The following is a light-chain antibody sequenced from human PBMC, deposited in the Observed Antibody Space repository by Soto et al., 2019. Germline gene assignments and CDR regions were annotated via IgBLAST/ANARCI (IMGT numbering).Light chain of an antibody. Sequence: EIVVTQSPATLSLSPGDRATLSCRTSQTVKYYLAWYQQKPGQAPRLLIYDTSNRATGIPAMFTGSVSGTDFTLTISSLEPEDCAVYYCHQRGDWPTFGGGTKVEIK. V-gene: IGKV3-11*01. CDR3: HQRGDWPT. CDR2: DTS. J-gene: IGKJ4*01. CDR1: QTVKYY.